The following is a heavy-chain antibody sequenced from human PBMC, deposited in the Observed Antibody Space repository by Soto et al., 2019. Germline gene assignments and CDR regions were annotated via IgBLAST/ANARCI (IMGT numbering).Heavy chain of an antibody. CDR2: IYYSGST. D-gene: IGHD6-13*01. CDR3: ARDAIGAPSSSWYAPSY. J-gene: IGHJ4*02. CDR1: GGSISSYY. V-gene: IGHV4-59*01. Sequence: SETLSLTCTVSGGSISSYYWSWIRQPPGKGLEWIGYIYYSGSTNYNPSLKRRVTISVDTSKNQFSLKLSSVTAADTAVYYCARDAIGAPSSSWYAPSYWGQGTLVTVSS.